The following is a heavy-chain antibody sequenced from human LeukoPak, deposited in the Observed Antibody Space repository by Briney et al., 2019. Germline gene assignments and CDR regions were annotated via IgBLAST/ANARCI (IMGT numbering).Heavy chain of an antibody. Sequence: GGSLRLSCAASGFTFSSYWMSRVRQAPGKGLEWVANIKQDGSEKYYVDSVKGRFTISRDNAKDSLYLQMNSLRAEDTAVYYCATQPTSGSSVDHWGQGTLVTVSS. CDR2: IKQDGSEK. J-gene: IGHJ4*02. D-gene: IGHD6-13*01. CDR3: ATQPTSGSSVDH. CDR1: GFTFSSYW. V-gene: IGHV3-7*05.